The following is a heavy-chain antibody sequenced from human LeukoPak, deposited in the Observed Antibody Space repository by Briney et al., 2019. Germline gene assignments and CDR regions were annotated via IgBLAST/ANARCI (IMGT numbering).Heavy chain of an antibody. CDR3: AKDRSGGGDYYFGMDV. CDR1: GFTFSSYA. D-gene: IGHD6-19*01. Sequence: GGSLRLSCAASGFTFSSYAMSWVRQAPGKGLEWVSAISGSGGSTYYADSVKGRFTISRDNSKNTLYLQMNSLRAEDTAVYYCAKDRSGGGDYYFGMDVWGPGTTVTVSS. J-gene: IGHJ6*02. CDR2: ISGSGGST. V-gene: IGHV3-23*01.